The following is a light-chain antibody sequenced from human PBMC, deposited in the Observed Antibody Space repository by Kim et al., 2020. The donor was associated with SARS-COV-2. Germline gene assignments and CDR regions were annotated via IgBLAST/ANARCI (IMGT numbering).Light chain of an antibody. CDR1: ISNSGKNY. Sequence: QMVSVCWSGSISNSGKNYVSWYQQHPGTAPKILIYDTYKRPSGISDRFSGSKSGPSATLEIAGLQTGDEAVYYCGSWDSSLNTGQVFGGGTQLTVL. CDR2: DTY. CDR3: GSWDSSLNTGQV. V-gene: IGLV1-51*01. J-gene: IGLJ2*01.